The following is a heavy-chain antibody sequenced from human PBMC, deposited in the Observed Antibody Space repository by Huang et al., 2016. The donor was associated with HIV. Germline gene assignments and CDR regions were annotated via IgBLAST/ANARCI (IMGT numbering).Heavy chain of an antibody. CDR1: GVTFSDAW. V-gene: IGHV3-15*01. CDR2: IRSKSDGGTT. CDR3: TKEIPSNWFDP. D-gene: IGHD2-21*01. J-gene: IGHJ5*02. Sequence: QLVESGGGLVKPGGSLKLSCAASGVTFSDAWMTWVRQAPGQGLEWVCRIRSKSDGGTTDYAAPGRGRFTISRDDSGNTLYLEMNSLMTEDTAIYYCTKEIPSNWFDPWGQGTLVTVSS.